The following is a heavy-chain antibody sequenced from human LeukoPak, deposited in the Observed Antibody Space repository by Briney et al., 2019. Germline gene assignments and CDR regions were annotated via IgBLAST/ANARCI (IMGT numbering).Heavy chain of an antibody. V-gene: IGHV1-2*02. J-gene: IGHJ3*02. CDR3: AREGRDIVVVVAATYAFDI. CDR2: INPNSGGT. D-gene: IGHD2-15*01. CDR1: GYTFTGYY. Sequence: GASVKVSCKASGYTFTGYYMHWVRQAPGQGLEWMGWINPNSGGTNYAQKFQGRVTMTRDTSISTAYMELSRLRSDDTAVYYCAREGRDIVVVVAATYAFDIWGQGTMVTVSS.